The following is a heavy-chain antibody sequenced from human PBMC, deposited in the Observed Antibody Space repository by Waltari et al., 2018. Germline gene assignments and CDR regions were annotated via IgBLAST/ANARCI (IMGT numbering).Heavy chain of an antibody. Sequence: QVQLVQSGAEVKKPGASVKVSCKASGYTFTSYDINWVRQATGQGLEWMGWMNPNSGNTGYAQKFQGRVTITRNTSISTAYMELSSLRSEDTAVYYCARLSGIAVAAPSYYFDYWGQGTLVTVSS. CDR1: GYTFTSYD. J-gene: IGHJ4*02. CDR2: MNPNSGNT. V-gene: IGHV1-8*03. D-gene: IGHD6-19*01. CDR3: ARLSGIAVAAPSYYFDY.